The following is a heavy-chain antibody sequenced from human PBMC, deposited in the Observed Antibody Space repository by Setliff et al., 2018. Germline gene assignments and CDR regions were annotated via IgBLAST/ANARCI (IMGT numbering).Heavy chain of an antibody. D-gene: IGHD4-17*01. CDR3: ASLTTVTTDWYSDL. CDR1: GGSFSGYY. CDR2: INHSGST. J-gene: IGHJ2*01. V-gene: IGHV4-34*01. Sequence: PSETLSLTCAVYGGSFSGYYWSWIRQPPGKGLEWIGEINHSGSTNYNPSLKSRVTISVDTSKNQFSLKLSSVTAADTAVYYCASLTTVTTDWYSDLWGRGTLVTVSS.